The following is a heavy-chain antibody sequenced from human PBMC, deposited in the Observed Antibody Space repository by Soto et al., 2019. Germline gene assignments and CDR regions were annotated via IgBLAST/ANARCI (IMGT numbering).Heavy chain of an antibody. J-gene: IGHJ4*02. Sequence: QVQLVQSGAKVKKPGASVKVSCKASGYTFTSYGISWVRQAPGQGLEWMGWISAYNGNTNYAQKLQGRVTMTTDTSTSTAYMELRSLRSDDTAVYYCARDPPNCSSTSCYKRFDYWGQGTLVTVSS. V-gene: IGHV1-18*04. CDR3: ARDPPNCSSTSCYKRFDY. D-gene: IGHD2-2*01. CDR1: GYTFTSYG. CDR2: ISAYNGNT.